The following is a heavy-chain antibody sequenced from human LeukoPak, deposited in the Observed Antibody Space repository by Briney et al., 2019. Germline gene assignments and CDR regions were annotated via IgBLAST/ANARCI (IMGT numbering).Heavy chain of an antibody. D-gene: IGHD5-18*01. CDR2: ISGSGGST. Sequence: PGGSLRLSCAASGFTLSSYAMSWVRQAPGKGLEWVSAISGSGGSTYYADSVKGRFTISRDNSKNTLYLQMNSLRAEDTAVYYCAKATRVDTAMVPFDYWRQGTLVTVSS. J-gene: IGHJ4*02. CDR3: AKATRVDTAMVPFDY. CDR1: GFTLSSYA. V-gene: IGHV3-23*01.